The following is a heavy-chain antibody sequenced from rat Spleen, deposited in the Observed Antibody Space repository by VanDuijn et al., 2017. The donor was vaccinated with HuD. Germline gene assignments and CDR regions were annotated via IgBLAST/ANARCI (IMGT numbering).Heavy chain of an antibody. CDR2: INPGSGGT. CDR3: ARRGFNSMDA. D-gene: IGHD1-4*01. J-gene: IGHJ2*01. V-gene: IGHV1-60*01. CDR1: GYTFTSYD. Sequence: QVQLQQSGAELTKPGSSVKISCKASGYTFTSYDISWIKQRPGQALEWIGAINPGSGGTGYNEKFKGKATLTVDKSSSTAFMQLSSLTPEDTAVYYCARRGFNSMDAWGQGVMVTVSS.